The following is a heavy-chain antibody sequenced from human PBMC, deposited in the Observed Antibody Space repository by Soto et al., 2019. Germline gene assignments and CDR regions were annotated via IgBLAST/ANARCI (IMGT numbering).Heavy chain of an antibody. CDR2: IDPSDSYT. Sequence: GESLKISCKGSGYSFTSYWISWVRQMPGKGLEWMGRIDPSDSYTNYSPSFQGHVTISADKSISTAYLQWSSLKASDTAMYYCAISSTRGYYYDSSGYHDYWGQGTLVTSPQ. V-gene: IGHV5-10-1*01. J-gene: IGHJ4*02. CDR3: AISSTRGYYYDSSGYHDY. CDR1: GYSFTSYW. D-gene: IGHD3-22*01.